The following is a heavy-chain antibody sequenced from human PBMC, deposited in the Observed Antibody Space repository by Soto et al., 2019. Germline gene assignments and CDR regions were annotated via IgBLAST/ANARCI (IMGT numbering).Heavy chain of an antibody. CDR3: ARLTSDITIFGVVIGEYYYYYGMDV. V-gene: IGHV1-18*01. D-gene: IGHD3-3*01. Sequence: ASVKVSCKASGYTFSSYGISWVRQAPGQGLEWMGWISAYNGNTNYAQKLQGRVTMTTDTSTSTAYMELRSLRSDDTAVYYSARLTSDITIFGVVIGEYYYYYGMDVWGQ. CDR2: ISAYNGNT. CDR1: GYTFSSYG. J-gene: IGHJ6*02.